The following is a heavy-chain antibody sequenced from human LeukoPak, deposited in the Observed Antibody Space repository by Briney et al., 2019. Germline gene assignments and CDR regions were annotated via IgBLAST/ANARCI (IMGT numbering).Heavy chain of an antibody. Sequence: GGSLRLSCAASGFTFRSYGMHWVRQAPGKGLEWVAVISYDGSNKYYADSVKGRFTISRDNSKNTLYLQMNSLRAEDTAVYYCAKVQARCSSTSCQFQHWGQGTLVTVSS. J-gene: IGHJ1*01. CDR2: ISYDGSNK. V-gene: IGHV3-30*18. D-gene: IGHD2-2*01. CDR1: GFTFRSYG. CDR3: AKVQARCSSTSCQFQH.